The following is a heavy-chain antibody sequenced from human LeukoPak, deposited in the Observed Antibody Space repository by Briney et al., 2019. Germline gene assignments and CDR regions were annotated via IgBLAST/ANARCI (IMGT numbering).Heavy chain of an antibody. CDR1: VHSFTNYW. D-gene: IGHD3-10*01. CDR2: IYPGDSDT. Sequence: GESLKISCKGSVHSFTNYWIGWVRQMPGKGLEWMGIIYPGDSDTTYSPSFQGQVTISADNSISTAYLQWSSLKASDTAMYYCARHLGSGSYRSGLIWGQGTMVTVSS. V-gene: IGHV5-51*01. CDR3: ARHLGSGSYRSGLI. J-gene: IGHJ3*02.